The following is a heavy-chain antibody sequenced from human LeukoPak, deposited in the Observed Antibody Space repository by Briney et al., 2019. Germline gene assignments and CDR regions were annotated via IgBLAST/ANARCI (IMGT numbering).Heavy chain of an antibody. J-gene: IGHJ6*02. CDR3: ARLSADYYVHRVGMDV. V-gene: IGHV5-51*01. CDR1: GYTFTNYW. Sequence: GESLKISCKGSGYTFTNYWIAWVRQMPGKGLEWMGIIHPADSDTRYSPSFQGQVTMSADKSITTAYLQWSSLKASDTAMYYCARLSADYYVHRVGMDVWGQGTTVTVSS. CDR2: IHPADSDT. D-gene: IGHD1-26*01.